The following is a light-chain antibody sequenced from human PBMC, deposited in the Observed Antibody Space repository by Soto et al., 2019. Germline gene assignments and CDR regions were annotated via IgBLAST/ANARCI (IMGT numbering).Light chain of an antibody. V-gene: IGKV1-39*01. CDR3: QHIDSTPIT. J-gene: IGKJ5*01. Sequence: DIQMTQSPSSLSASVGDRVTITCRAGQSITSYLNWYQQKPGKAPKLLIYGASTLRSGVPSRFSGSVSGTDFTLTISSLQPEYFATYYCQHIDSTPITFGQGTRLEIK. CDR2: GAS. CDR1: QSITSY.